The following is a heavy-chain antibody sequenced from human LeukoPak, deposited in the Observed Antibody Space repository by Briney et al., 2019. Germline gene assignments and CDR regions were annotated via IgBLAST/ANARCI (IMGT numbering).Heavy chain of an antibody. D-gene: IGHD2-8*01. CDR2: IIPIFGTA. J-gene: IGHJ5*02. Sequence: SVKVSCKASGYTFTSYDINWVRQATGQGLEWMGGIIPIFGTANYAQKFQGRVTITTDESTSTAYMELSSLRSEDTAVYYCARALYCTNGVCYPNWFDPWGQGTLVTVSS. CDR1: GYTFTSYD. CDR3: ARALYCTNGVCYPNWFDP. V-gene: IGHV1-69*05.